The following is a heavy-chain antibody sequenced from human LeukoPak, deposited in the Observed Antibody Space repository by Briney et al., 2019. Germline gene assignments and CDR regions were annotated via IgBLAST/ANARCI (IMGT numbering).Heavy chain of an antibody. V-gene: IGHV1-2*02. J-gene: IGHJ6*02. CDR2: INPNSGGT. CDR3: ARVNCSSTSCYSPGYYYYGMDV. Sequence: ASVKVSCKASGYTFTGYYMHWVRQAPGQGLEWMGWINPNSGGTNYAQKFQGRVTVTRDTSISTAYMELSRLRSDDTAVYYCARVNCSSTSCYSPGYYYYGMDVWGQGTTVTVSS. CDR1: GYTFTGYY. D-gene: IGHD2-2*01.